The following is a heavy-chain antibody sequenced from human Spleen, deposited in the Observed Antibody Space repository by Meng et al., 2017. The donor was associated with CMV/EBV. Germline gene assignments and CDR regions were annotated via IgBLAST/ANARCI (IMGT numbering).Heavy chain of an antibody. V-gene: IGHV1-2*02. CDR2: INPNSGGT. D-gene: IGHD3-16*02. CDR3: ATEHGYPDY. Sequence: LQVPARVELKKPGASVNSSSNASGYTFTGHYMHWVRQAPGKGLEWIGWINPNSGGTNNPQQFQGMVTTTNDTSISTAHMERSRLRSDATVFYYCATEHGYPDYWGQGTLVTVSS. J-gene: IGHJ4*02. CDR1: GYTFTGHY.